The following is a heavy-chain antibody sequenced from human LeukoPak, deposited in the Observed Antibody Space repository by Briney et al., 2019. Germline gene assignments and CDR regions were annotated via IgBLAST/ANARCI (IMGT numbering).Heavy chain of an antibody. Sequence: ASVKVSCKASGYTFTAHYIHWVRQAPGQGLEWMGWMNPNSGGTKYAQKFQGRVTMTRDTSISTAYMELSRLRSDDTAMYYCARDKLGLGELSLYDQWGQGTLVTVFS. D-gene: IGHD3-16*02. CDR2: MNPNSGGT. V-gene: IGHV1-2*02. CDR3: ARDKLGLGELSLYDQ. CDR1: GYTFTAHY. J-gene: IGHJ5*02.